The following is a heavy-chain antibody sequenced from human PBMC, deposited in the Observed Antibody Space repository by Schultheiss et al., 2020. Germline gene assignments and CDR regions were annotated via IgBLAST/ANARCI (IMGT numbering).Heavy chain of an antibody. J-gene: IGHJ4*02. CDR1: GFTFSSYA. Sequence: GGSLRLSCAASGFTFSSYAMSWVRQAPGKGLEWVSSMTSSSSYIYYADSLKGRFTISRDNAKNSLYLQMNSLRAEDTAVYYCARGVASAGDFDYWGQGTLVTVSS. CDR3: ARGVASAGDFDY. D-gene: IGHD6-13*01. CDR2: MTSSSSYI. V-gene: IGHV3-21*01.